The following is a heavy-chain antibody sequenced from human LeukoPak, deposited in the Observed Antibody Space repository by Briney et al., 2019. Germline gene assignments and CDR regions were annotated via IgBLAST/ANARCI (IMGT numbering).Heavy chain of an antibody. CDR1: GFTFSSFA. V-gene: IGHV3-23*01. D-gene: IGHD3-9*01. CDR2: VSDNGINT. J-gene: IGHJ4*02. CDR3: AKASRNDWLLFDS. Sequence: GGSLRLSCAASGFTFSSFAMSWVRQAPGKGLEWGSAVSDNGINTYYPDSVKGRFTISRDNSKNTLYVQMNSLRAEDTAVYYCAKASRNDWLLFDSWGQGTLVTVSS.